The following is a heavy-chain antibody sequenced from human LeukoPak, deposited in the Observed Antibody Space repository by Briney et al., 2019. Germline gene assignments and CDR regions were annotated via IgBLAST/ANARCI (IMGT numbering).Heavy chain of an antibody. Sequence: ASVKVSCKASGYTFTSYYMHWVRQAPGQGLEWMGIINPSGGSTSYAQKFQGRVTMTEDTSTDTAYMELSSLRSEDTAVYYCADIAITGTEGHYWGQGTLVTVSS. CDR3: ADIAITGTEGHY. CDR1: GYTFTSYY. D-gene: IGHD1-7*01. V-gene: IGHV1-46*01. J-gene: IGHJ4*02. CDR2: INPSGGST.